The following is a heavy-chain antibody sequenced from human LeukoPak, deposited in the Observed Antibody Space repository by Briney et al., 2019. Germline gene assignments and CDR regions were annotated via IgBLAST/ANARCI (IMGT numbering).Heavy chain of an antibody. CDR2: IKQDGSEK. Sequence: PGGSLRLSCAASGFTFSSYWMSWVRQAPGKGLEWVANIKQDGSEKYYVDSVKGRFTISRDNAKNSLYLQMNSLRAEDTAVYYCARRSYSSSWYGPSGYWGQGTLVTVSS. CDR1: GFTFSSYW. J-gene: IGHJ4*02. V-gene: IGHV3-7*01. D-gene: IGHD6-13*01. CDR3: ARRSYSSSWYGPSGY.